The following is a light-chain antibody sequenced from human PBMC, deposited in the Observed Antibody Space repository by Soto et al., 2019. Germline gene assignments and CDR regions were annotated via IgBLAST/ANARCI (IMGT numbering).Light chain of an antibody. CDR2: AAS. V-gene: IGKV1-5*01. Sequence: DIRITQSASPLPASIGHRVTIPCRASQSITSWLAWYQQKPGKAPKLLIYAASSLQSGVPSRFSGSGSGTEFTLTISSLQPDDFATYYCQQYNSYPWTFGQGTKVDI. CDR1: QSITSW. J-gene: IGKJ1*01. CDR3: QQYNSYPWT.